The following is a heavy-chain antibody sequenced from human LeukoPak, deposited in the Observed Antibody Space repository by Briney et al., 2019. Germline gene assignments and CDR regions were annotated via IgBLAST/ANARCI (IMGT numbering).Heavy chain of an antibody. Sequence: SETLSLTCAVYGGSFSGYYWSWIRQPPGKGLEWIGEINHSGSTNYNPSLKSRATISVDTSKNQFSLKLSSVTAADTAVYYCARRRYRPYCSSTSCSRPFDYWGQGTLVTVSS. CDR2: INHSGST. CDR3: ARRRYRPYCSSTSCSRPFDY. J-gene: IGHJ4*02. D-gene: IGHD2-2*01. CDR1: GGSFSGYY. V-gene: IGHV4-34*01.